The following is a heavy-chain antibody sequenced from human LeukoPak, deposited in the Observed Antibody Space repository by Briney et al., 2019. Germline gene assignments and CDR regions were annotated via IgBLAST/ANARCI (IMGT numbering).Heavy chain of an antibody. Sequence: GGSLRLSCAASGFIFDENGMSWVRQAPGKGLEWVSGINCKGGSTVYADSVKGRFTISRDNAKNSLYLQMNSLRAEDTAVYYCARGREGYSYEFDYWGQGTLVTVSS. V-gene: IGHV3-20*04. D-gene: IGHD5-12*01. CDR1: GFIFDENG. CDR2: INCKGGST. J-gene: IGHJ4*02. CDR3: ARGREGYSYEFDY.